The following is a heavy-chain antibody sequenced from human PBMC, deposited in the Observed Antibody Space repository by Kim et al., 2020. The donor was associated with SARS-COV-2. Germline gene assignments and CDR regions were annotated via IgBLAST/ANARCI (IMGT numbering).Heavy chain of an antibody. J-gene: IGHJ4*02. Sequence: IQYGDSVKGRFTISRDNAKNSLYLQMNSLRAEDTAVYYCARLTMGRGLGYWGQGTLVTVSS. CDR3: ARLTMGRGLGY. D-gene: IGHD3-10*01. CDR2: I. V-gene: IGHV3-21*01.